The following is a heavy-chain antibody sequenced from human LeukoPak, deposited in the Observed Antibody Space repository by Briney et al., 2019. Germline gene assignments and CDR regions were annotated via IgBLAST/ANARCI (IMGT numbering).Heavy chain of an antibody. CDR1: GFTFSSYW. CDR2: INHNGNVN. Sequence: GGSLRLSCAASGFTFSSYWMNWARQAPGKGLEWVASINHNGNVNYYVDSVKGRFTISRDNAKNSLYLQMSDLRAEDTAVYFCARGGGLDVWGRGATVTVSS. D-gene: IGHD3-16*01. V-gene: IGHV3-7*03. J-gene: IGHJ6*02. CDR3: ARGGGLDV.